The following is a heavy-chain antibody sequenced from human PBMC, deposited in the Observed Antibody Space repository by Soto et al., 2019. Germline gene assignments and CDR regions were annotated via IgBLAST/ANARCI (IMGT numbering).Heavy chain of an antibody. Sequence: QMQLVQSGPEVKKPGTSVKVSCKASGFTFTSSAMQWVRQARGQRLEWIGWIVVGSGNTNYAQKFQERVTITRDMSTSTAYMELSSLRSEDTAVYYCAADRAYCSSTSCYDAFDIWGQGTMVPVSS. CDR3: AADRAYCSSTSCYDAFDI. J-gene: IGHJ3*02. D-gene: IGHD2-2*01. CDR1: GFTFTSSA. CDR2: IVVGSGNT. V-gene: IGHV1-58*02.